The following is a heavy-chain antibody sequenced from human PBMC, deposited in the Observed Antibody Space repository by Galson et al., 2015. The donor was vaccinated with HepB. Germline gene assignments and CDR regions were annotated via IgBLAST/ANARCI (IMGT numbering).Heavy chain of an antibody. Sequence: SVKVSCKASGYTFTSYAMHWVRQAPGQRLEWMGWINAGNGNTKYSQKFQGRVTITRDTSASTAYMELSSLRSEDTAVYYCARDHSPRSYGSGLLGYWGQGTLVTVSS. CDR3: ARDHSPRSYGSGLLGY. D-gene: IGHD3-10*01. CDR2: INAGNGNT. CDR1: GYTFTSYA. V-gene: IGHV1-3*01. J-gene: IGHJ4*02.